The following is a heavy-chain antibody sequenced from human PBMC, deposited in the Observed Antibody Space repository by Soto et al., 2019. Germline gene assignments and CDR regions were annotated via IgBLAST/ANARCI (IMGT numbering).Heavy chain of an antibody. CDR2: INPKSGGT. J-gene: IGHJ6*02. V-gene: IGHV1-2*04. Sequence: GASVKVSCKASGYSFTDYHIHWVRQAPGQGLEWLGRINPKSGGTSTAQKFQGWVTMTTDTSISTASMELTRLTSDDTAIYYCARGDSTDCSNGVCSFFYNHDLDVWGQGKTVTVSS. CDR3: ARGDSTDCSNGVCSFFYNHDLDV. CDR1: GYSFTDYH. D-gene: IGHD2-8*01.